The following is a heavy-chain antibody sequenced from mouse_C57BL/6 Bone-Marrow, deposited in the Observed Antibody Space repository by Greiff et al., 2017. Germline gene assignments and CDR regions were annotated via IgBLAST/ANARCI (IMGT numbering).Heavy chain of an antibody. CDR3: ARRKYYGSRERYCDV. CDR1: GFSLTSYA. V-gene: IGHV2-9-1*01. Sequence: QVQLQQSGPGLVAPSQSLSITCTVSGFSLTSYAISWVRQPPGKGLEWLGVIWTGGGTNYNSALKSRLCISKDNSKSQVFLKRNSLQTDGTARDYCARRKYYGSRERYCDVWGTGTTVTVSS. D-gene: IGHD1-1*01. J-gene: IGHJ1*03. CDR2: IWTGGGT.